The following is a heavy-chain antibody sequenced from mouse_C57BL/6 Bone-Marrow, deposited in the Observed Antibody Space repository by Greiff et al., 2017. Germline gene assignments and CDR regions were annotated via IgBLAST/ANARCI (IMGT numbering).Heavy chain of an antibody. J-gene: IGHJ4*01. CDR2: ISNLAYSI. CDR3: ARTDGYYNYAMDY. D-gene: IGHD2-3*01. Sequence: EVKLMESGGGLVQPGGSLKLSCAASGFTFSDYGMAWVRQAPRKGPEWVAFISNLAYSIYYADTVTGRFTISRENAKNTLYLEMSSLRSEDTAMYYCARTDGYYNYAMDYWGQGTSVTVSS. CDR1: GFTFSDYG. V-gene: IGHV5-15*01.